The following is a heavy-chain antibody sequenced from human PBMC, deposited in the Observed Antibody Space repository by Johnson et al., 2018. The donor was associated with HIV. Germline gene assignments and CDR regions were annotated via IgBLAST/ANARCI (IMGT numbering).Heavy chain of an antibody. D-gene: IGHD1-1*01. CDR3: TTGLSWNDAFHI. CDR2: ISGSDGAI. J-gene: IGHJ3*02. V-gene: IGHV3-11*04. Sequence: QVQLVESGGGWVKPGGSLSLSCAASGFTFSDSYMNWIRQAPGKGLEWVSYISGSDGAIWYADSVKGRFTVSRDNAKNSFYLQMSSLRAEDTAVYYCTTGLSWNDAFHIWAQGTMVTVSS. CDR1: GFTFSDSY.